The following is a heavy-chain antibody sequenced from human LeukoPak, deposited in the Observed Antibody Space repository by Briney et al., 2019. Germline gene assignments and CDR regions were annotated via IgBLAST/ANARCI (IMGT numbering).Heavy chain of an antibody. V-gene: IGHV4-34*01. CDR2: INHSGST. D-gene: IGHD3-22*01. CDR3: ARFRVRDYYDSSGYCFDY. CDR1: GGSFSGYY. Sequence: SETLSLTCAVYGGSFSGYYWSWIRQSPGKGLEWIGEINHSGSTNYNPSLKSRVTISVDTSKNQFSLKLSSVTAADTAVYYCARFRVRDYYDSSGYCFDYWGQGTLVTVSS. J-gene: IGHJ4*02.